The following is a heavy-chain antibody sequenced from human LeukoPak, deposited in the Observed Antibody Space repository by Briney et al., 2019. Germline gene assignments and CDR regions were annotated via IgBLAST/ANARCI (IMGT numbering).Heavy chain of an antibody. CDR3: AKDPANQLLYPAHFSH. D-gene: IGHD2-2*01. CDR2: ISGSGVST. V-gene: IGHV3-23*01. Sequence: GGSLRLSCAASGFTFNNYAMSWVRQAPGKGLEWVSAISGSGVSTSYADSVKGRFTISRDNSKNTLYLHMNSLRAEDTAIYFCAKDPANQLLYPAHFSHWGQGTLVTVSS. CDR1: GFTFNNYA. J-gene: IGHJ1*01.